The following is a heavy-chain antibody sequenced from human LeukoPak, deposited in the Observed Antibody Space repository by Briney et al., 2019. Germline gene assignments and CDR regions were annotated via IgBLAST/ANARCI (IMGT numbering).Heavy chain of an antibody. CDR1: GESLSNYY. Sequence: SETLSLTCAVYGESLSNYYWSWIRQPPGKGLEWIGEINHYGSTNYNPSLKSRITISVDTSKNQFSLKLSSVTAADTAVYYCARLPDYYSRHGAPGWGQGTLVTVSS. CDR2: INHYGST. D-gene: IGHD3-10*01. J-gene: IGHJ4*02. CDR3: ARLPDYYSRHGAPG. V-gene: IGHV4-34*01.